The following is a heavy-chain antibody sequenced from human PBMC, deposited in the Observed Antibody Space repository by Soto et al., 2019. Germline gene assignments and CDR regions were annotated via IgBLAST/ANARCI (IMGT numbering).Heavy chain of an antibody. V-gene: IGHV3-7*01. CDR1: GFTFSNYW. CDR2: MNQDGSEK. J-gene: IGHJ3*02. Sequence: EVQLVESGGALVQPGGSLRLSCAASGFTFSNYWMSWVRQAPGKGLEWVANMNQDGSEKYYVDSVKGRFTISRDNAKNSLYLQMNSLRAGDTAIYHRAREGYDILTGYSKDAFDIWGQGTMVTVSS. D-gene: IGHD3-9*01. CDR3: AREGYDILTGYSKDAFDI.